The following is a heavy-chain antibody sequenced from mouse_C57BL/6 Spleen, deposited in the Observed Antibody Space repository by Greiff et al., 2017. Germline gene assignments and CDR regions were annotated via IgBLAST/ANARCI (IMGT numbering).Heavy chain of an antibody. CDR1: GYTFTSYW. D-gene: IGHD1-1*01. V-gene: IGHV1-55*01. CDR3: AAPYYGSSYTDY. Sequence: VQLQQPGAELVKPGASVKMSCKASGYTFTSYWITWVKQRPGQGLEWIGDIYPGSGSTNYNEKFKSKATLTVDTSSSTAYMQLSSLTSEDSAVYYCAAPYYGSSYTDYWGQGTTLTVSS. J-gene: IGHJ2*01. CDR2: IYPGSGST.